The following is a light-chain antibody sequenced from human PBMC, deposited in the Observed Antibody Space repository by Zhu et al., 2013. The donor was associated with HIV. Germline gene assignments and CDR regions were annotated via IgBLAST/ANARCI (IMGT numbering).Light chain of an antibody. CDR1: QSVRSNF. J-gene: IGKJ2*01. CDR2: GAS. CDR3: QQRSNWPYT. Sequence: DIAMTQSPGTLSLSPGERATLSCRASQSVRSNFLAWYQQKPGQAPRLLIYGASSRATGIPDRFSGSGSGTDFTLSISRLEPEDFAVYYCQQRSNWPYTCGQGTMVEIK. V-gene: IGKV3D-20*02.